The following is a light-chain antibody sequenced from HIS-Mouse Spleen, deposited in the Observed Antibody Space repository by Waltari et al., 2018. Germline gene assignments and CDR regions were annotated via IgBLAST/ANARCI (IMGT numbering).Light chain of an antibody. Sequence: QSALTQPASVSGSPGQSITISCTGTSSVVGSYNLVSWYQQHPGKAPKLMIYEGSNRPSGVSNRFSGSKSGNTASLTISGLQAEDEADYYCCSYAGSSTFEVFGGGTKLTVL. CDR1: SSVVGSYNL. J-gene: IGLJ2*01. CDR3: CSYAGSSTFEV. CDR2: EGS. V-gene: IGLV2-23*03.